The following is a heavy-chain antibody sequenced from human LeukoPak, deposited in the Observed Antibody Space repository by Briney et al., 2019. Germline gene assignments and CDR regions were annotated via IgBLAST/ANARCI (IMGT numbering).Heavy chain of an antibody. CDR1: GGSVSNYH. CDR3: ASLYSVRYSHFDY. D-gene: IGHD1-26*01. J-gene: IGHJ4*02. CDR2: IYYGGST. Sequence: SETLSLTCTVSGGSVSNYHWSWIRQPPGKGLEWIGNIYYGGSTDYNPSLKSRVTISVDTSKNQFSLKLSSVTAADTAVYYCASLYSVRYSHFDYWGQGTLVTVSS. V-gene: IGHV4-59*08.